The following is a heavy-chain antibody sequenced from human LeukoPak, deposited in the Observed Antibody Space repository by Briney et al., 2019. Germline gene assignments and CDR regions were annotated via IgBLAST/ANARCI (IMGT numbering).Heavy chain of an antibody. V-gene: IGHV3-30-3*01. D-gene: IGHD2-21*02. J-gene: IGHJ4*02. CDR1: GFTFSSYA. CDR2: ISYDGSNK. Sequence: PGGSLRLSCAASGFTFSSYAMHWVRQAPGKGLEWVAVISYDGSNKYYADSVKGRFTISRDNSKNTLYLQMNSLRAEDTAVYYCARGRPGVVVTATPGYYFDYWGQGTLVTVSS. CDR3: ARGRPGVVVTATPGYYFDY.